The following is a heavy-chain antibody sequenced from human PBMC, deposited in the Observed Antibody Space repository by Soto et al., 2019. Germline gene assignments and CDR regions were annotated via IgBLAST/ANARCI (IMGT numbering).Heavy chain of an antibody. J-gene: IGHJ6*02. V-gene: IGHV1-69*01. Sequence: QVQLVQSGAEVKKPGSSVKVSCKTSGVSFNNNGIGWVRQAPGHGLEWMGGVSPPFRTSNYARKFQGRMSITADASTGTVNMELSSLTSEATAQYYCARVLYYGSGSYSPYGMDVWGQGTTVTVSS. CDR1: GVSFNNNG. CDR3: ARVLYYGSGSYSPYGMDV. D-gene: IGHD3-10*01. CDR2: VSPPFRTS.